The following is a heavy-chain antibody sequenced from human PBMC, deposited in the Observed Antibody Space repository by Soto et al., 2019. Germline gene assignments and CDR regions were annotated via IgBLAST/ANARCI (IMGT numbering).Heavy chain of an antibody. J-gene: IGHJ4*02. CDR1: GGTFSSYA. Sequence: QVQLVQSGAEVKKPGSSVNVSCKASGGTFSSYAISWVRQAPGQWLEWMGGIIPIFGTGNYAQKFQGRVTITADDSTSTAYMELRSLRSEDTAVYYCARGGRYDFWSGYQPHWGQGTLVTVSS. CDR3: ARGGRYDFWSGYQPH. D-gene: IGHD3-3*01. V-gene: IGHV1-69*01. CDR2: IIPIFGTG.